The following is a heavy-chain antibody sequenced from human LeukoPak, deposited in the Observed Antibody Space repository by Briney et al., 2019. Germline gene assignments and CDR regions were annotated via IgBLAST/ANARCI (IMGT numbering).Heavy chain of an antibody. Sequence: GGSLRLSCAASGFIFSNYAMSWVRQAPGKGLEWVSPISASGLSTYYADSVKGRFTISRDNSKNTLYPQMNSLRAEDTAVYYCAKATMAYCSGGSCYPFDYWGQGTLVTVSS. CDR2: ISASGLST. CDR1: GFIFSNYA. CDR3: AKATMAYCSGGSCYPFDY. V-gene: IGHV3-23*01. D-gene: IGHD2-15*01. J-gene: IGHJ4*02.